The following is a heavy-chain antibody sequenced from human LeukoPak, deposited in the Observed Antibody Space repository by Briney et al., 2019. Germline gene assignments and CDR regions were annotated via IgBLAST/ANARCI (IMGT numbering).Heavy chain of an antibody. CDR2: IESYGRSI. J-gene: IGHJ4*02. CDR3: ATPRGPDYYDILTD. D-gene: IGHD3-9*01. V-gene: IGHV3-74*03. Sequence: GGALRLSCAGSRHKLLTHGMGWLRQAPEKGLVRVSRIESYGRSITYAVSVQGRFPISRDNEKNTVYLQMNGLRDEDTAVYYCATPRGPDYYDILTDWGQGTLVTVSS. CDR1: RHKLLTHG.